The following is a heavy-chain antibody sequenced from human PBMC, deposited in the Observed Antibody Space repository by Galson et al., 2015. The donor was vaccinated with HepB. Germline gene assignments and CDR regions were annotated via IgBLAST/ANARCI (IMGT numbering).Heavy chain of an antibody. CDR3: ARLGVRGLSRRYYGLDV. CDR1: GYSFTNSW. CDR2: IDPSDSYT. J-gene: IGHJ6*02. Sequence: QSGAEVKKPGESLRISCKGSGYSFTNSWISWVRQMPGKGLEWMGRIDPSDSYTNYNPSFQGHVTISADKSISTAYLQWSSLKASDTAMYYCARLGVRGLSRRYYGLDVWGQGTTVTVSS. D-gene: IGHD3-10*01. V-gene: IGHV5-10-1*01.